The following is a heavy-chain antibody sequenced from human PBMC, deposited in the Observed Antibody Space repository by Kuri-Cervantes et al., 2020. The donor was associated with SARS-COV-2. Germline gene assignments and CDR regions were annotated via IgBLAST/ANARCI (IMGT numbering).Heavy chain of an antibody. CDR3: AGGFSGYSYGDAFDI. CDR2: ISSSSNTI. CDR1: GFIFSDYA. V-gene: IGHV3-48*01. Sequence: GGSLRLSCEASGFIFSDYAIDWVRQAPGKGLEWVSYISSSSNTIYYADSVKGRSTISRDNAKNSLYLQMNSLRAEDTAVYYCAGGFSGYSYGDAFDIWGQGTMVTVSS. J-gene: IGHJ3*02. D-gene: IGHD5-18*01.